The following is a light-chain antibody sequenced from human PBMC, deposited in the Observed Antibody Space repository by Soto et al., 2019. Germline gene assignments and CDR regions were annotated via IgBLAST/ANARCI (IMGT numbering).Light chain of an antibody. CDR3: QQGHSAPLT. CDR2: AAS. J-gene: IGKJ4*01. Sequence: DIQMTQSPSSLSASVGDRDTITCRASQTISRNLNWYQQKPGKAPDLLIFAASNLQSGVPSRFSGSGSGADFALTISSLQPEDFATYYCQQGHSAPLTFGGGTKVDIK. V-gene: IGKV1-39*01. CDR1: QTISRN.